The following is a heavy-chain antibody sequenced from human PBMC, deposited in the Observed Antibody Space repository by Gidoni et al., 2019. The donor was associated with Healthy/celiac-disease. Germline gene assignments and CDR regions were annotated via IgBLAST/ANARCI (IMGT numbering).Heavy chain of an antibody. CDR3: ARDPAYYYGMDV. CDR1: GFTFSSYE. Sequence: EVQLVESGGGLVQPGGSLRLSCAASGFTFSSYEMNWVRQAPGKGLEWVSYISSSGSTIYYADSVKGRFTISRDNAKNSLYLQMNSLRAEDTAVYYCARDPAYYYGMDVWGQGTTVTVSS. CDR2: ISSSGSTI. V-gene: IGHV3-48*03. J-gene: IGHJ6*02.